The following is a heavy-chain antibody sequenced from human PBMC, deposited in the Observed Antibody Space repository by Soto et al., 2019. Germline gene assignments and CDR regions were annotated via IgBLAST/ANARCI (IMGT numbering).Heavy chain of an antibody. Sequence: GGSLRLSWAAPGCTFSNYGMHWVRQAPGKGLEWVAVIWYDGSNKYYADSVKGRFTISRDNSRNTLYLQMNSLRAEDTAVYYCARNRYPGIAAAGTTLDYWGQGTLVTVS. J-gene: IGHJ4*02. CDR3: ARNRYPGIAAAGTTLDY. V-gene: IGHV3-33*01. CDR2: IWYDGSNK. CDR1: GCTFSNYG. D-gene: IGHD6-13*01.